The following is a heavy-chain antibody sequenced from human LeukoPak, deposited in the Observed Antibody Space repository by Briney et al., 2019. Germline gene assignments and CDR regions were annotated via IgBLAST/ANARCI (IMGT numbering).Heavy chain of an antibody. Sequence: GASVKVSRKASGYTFTSYYMHWVRQAPGQGLEWMGIINPSGGSTSYAQKFQGRVTMTRDTSTSTVYMELSSLRSEDTAVYYCARGSAVVVAATSGYSYGLDYWGQGTLVTVSS. V-gene: IGHV1-46*01. CDR2: INPSGGST. J-gene: IGHJ4*02. D-gene: IGHD2-15*01. CDR1: GYTFTSYY. CDR3: ARGSAVVVAATSGYSYGLDY.